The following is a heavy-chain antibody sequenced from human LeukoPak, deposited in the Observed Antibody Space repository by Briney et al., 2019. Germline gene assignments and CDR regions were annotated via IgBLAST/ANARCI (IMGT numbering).Heavy chain of an antibody. CDR1: GYTFTSYV. J-gene: IGHJ4*02. Sequence: GASVKVSCKASGYTFTSYVINWVRQAPGQGLEWMGWISAYNGNTNYAQKHQGRVTMTTNTSTSAAYMERRSLRSDDTAVYYCAREYYYDSSGYYHYWGQGTLVTVSS. CDR3: AREYYYDSSGYYHY. D-gene: IGHD3-22*01. CDR2: ISAYNGNT. V-gene: IGHV1-18*01.